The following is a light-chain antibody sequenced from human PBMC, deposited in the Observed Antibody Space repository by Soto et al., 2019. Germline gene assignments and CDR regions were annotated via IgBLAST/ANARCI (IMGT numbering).Light chain of an antibody. CDR1: QSVSSSY. CDR3: QQYGSSPTGT. Sequence: LVLTQSPCALSLSPGERATLSCRASQSVSSSYLAWYQQKPGQAPRLLIYGASSRATGIPDRFSGSGSGTDFTLTISRLEPEDFAVYYCQQYGSSPTGTFGGGTKVDIK. CDR2: GAS. V-gene: IGKV3-20*01. J-gene: IGKJ4*01.